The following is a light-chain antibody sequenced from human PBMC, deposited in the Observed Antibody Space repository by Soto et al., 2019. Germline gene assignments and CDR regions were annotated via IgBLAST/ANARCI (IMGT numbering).Light chain of an antibody. Sequence: QSVLIQPPSVSEAPRQRGTISCSGNSSNIGKNGVNWYRQFPGEAPKLLIYYDDLLPSGVSDRFSGSKSGTSASLAISGLQSEDEADYYCAVWDDSLNGPVFGGGTKLTVL. CDR2: YDD. J-gene: IGLJ2*01. V-gene: IGLV1-36*01. CDR3: AVWDDSLNGPV. CDR1: SSNIGKNG.